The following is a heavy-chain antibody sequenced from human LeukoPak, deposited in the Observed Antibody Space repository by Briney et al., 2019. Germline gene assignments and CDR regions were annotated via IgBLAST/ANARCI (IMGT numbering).Heavy chain of an antibody. CDR1: GFTFDDYA. D-gene: IGHD3-22*01. CDR3: AKDMGYYDSSGPVFDY. CDR2: ISWNSGSI. Sequence: GGSLRLSCAASGFTFDDYAMHWVRQAPGKGLEWVSGISWNSGSIGYADSVKGRLTISRDNAKNSLYLQMNSLRAEDTALYYCAKDMGYYDSSGPVFDYWGQGTLVTVSS. J-gene: IGHJ4*02. V-gene: IGHV3-9*01.